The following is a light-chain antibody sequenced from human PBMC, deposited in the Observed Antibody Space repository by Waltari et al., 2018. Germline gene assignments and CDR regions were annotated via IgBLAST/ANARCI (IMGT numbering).Light chain of an antibody. J-gene: IGKJ3*01. V-gene: IGKV3-20*01. Sequence: IVMTQSPATLSVSPGERATLSCRASQSVGSNLAWYQQKPGQAPRLLIYGASSRATGIPDRFSGSGSGTDFTLTISRLEPEDFAVYYCQQYDRSPFTFGPGTKVDIK. CDR3: QQYDRSPFT. CDR2: GAS. CDR1: QSVGSN.